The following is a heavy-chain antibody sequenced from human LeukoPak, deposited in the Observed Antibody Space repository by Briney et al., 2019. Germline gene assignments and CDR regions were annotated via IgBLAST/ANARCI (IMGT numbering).Heavy chain of an antibody. CDR3: ARGMTGYSSGRYDFDF. D-gene: IGHD6-19*01. CDR1: GFTFSRYW. J-gene: IGHJ4*02. V-gene: IGHV3-74*01. Sequence: GGSLRLSCAASGFTFSRYWMHWVRQAPGKGLVWVSRISSDGGNTAYADSVKGRFTVSRDNAKNTLYLQLSSLRAEDTAMYYCARGMTGYSSGRYDFDFWGQGTLVTVSS. CDR2: ISSDGGNT.